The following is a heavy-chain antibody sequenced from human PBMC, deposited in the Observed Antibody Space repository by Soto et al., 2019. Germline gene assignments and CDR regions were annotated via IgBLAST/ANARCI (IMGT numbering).Heavy chain of an antibody. CDR3: ERDRGSKGYGESYAFDI. CDR1: GYTFTGYY. V-gene: IGHV1-2*04. Sequence: GASVKVSCKASGYTFTGYYMHWVRQAPGQGLEWMGWINPNSGGTNYAQKFQGWVTMTRDTSISTAYMELSRLRSDDTAVYYCERDRGSKGYGESYAFDIWGKGTMVTVAS. D-gene: IGHD4-17*01. CDR2: INPNSGGT. J-gene: IGHJ3*02.